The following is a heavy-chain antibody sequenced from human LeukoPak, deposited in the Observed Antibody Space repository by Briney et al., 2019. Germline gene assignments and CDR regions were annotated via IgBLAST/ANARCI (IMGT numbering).Heavy chain of an antibody. CDR1: GFTFSSYA. Sequence: GGSLRLSCAASGFTFSSYAMSWVRQAPGKGLEWVSAISGSGGSTYYADSVKGRFTISRDNSKNTLYLQMNSLRAKDTAVYYCAKDIGELAMVRGYFDYWGQGTLVTVSS. V-gene: IGHV3-23*01. CDR2: ISGSGGST. CDR3: AKDIGELAMVRGYFDY. D-gene: IGHD3-10*01. J-gene: IGHJ4*02.